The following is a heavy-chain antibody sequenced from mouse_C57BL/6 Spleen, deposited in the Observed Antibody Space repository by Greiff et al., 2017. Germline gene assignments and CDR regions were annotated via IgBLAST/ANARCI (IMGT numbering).Heavy chain of an antibody. J-gene: IGHJ4*01. D-gene: IGHD2-3*01. Sequence: QVQLQQPGAELVKPGASVKLSCKASGYTFTSYWMHWVKQRPGRGLEWIGRIDPNSGGTKYNEKFKGKATLTGDKPSSTAYMQLSSLTSEDPAVYYCARGGPDGYYGNYYAMDYWGQGPSVTVSS. V-gene: IGHV1-72*01. CDR1: GYTFTSYW. CDR2: IDPNSGGT. CDR3: ARGGPDGYYGNYYAMDY.